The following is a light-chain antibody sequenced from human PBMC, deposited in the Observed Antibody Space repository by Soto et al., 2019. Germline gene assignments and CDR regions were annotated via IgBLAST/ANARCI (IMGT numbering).Light chain of an antibody. CDR2: AAS. V-gene: IGKV1-6*01. CDR3: LQACSYPLT. CDR1: QDIRNN. J-gene: IGKJ4*01. Sequence: AIQMTQSPSSLSASVGDRVTITCRASQDIRNNLGWYQQRPGRAPEFLIYAASSSQSGVPSRFSGGASGTDFTLTISSLQPEDFAIYYCLQACSYPLTFGGGNKVDIK.